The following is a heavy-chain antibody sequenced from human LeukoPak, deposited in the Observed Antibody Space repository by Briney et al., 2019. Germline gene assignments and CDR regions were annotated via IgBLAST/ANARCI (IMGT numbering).Heavy chain of an antibody. CDR1: GGSISSYY. CDR3: ARGSSWYYFDY. D-gene: IGHD6-13*01. V-gene: IGHV4-59*01. J-gene: IGHJ4*02. Sequence: SETLSLTCTVSGGSISSYYWSWIRQPPGKGLEYIGYIYYSGSTNYNPSLKSRVTILVDTSKNQFSLKLNSVTAADTAVYYCARGSSWYYFDYWGQGTLVTVSS. CDR2: IYYSGST.